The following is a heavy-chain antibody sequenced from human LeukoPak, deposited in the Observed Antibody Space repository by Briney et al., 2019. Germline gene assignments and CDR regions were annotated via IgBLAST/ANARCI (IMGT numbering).Heavy chain of an antibody. Sequence: GGSLRLSCAASGFTFSSCAMHWVRQAPGKGLEWVALIWYDGSNKYYADSVKGRFTISRDNAKNTLYLQMNSLRAEDTAVYYCAGGSGDYSPDFRGQGTLVTVSS. J-gene: IGHJ4*02. CDR1: GFTFSSCA. CDR2: IWYDGSNK. CDR3: AGGSGDYSPDF. D-gene: IGHD4-17*01. V-gene: IGHV3-33*01.